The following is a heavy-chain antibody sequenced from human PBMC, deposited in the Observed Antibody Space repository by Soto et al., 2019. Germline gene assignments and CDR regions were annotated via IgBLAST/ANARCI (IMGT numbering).Heavy chain of an antibody. CDR3: ARHGFGSLHGLVDV. CDR1: GGSITNYY. D-gene: IGHD3-10*01. Sequence: QVQLQESGPGLVKPSETLSLTCTVSGGSITNYYCSWFRQPPGKGLEWIGYIQYSGYSAYNLSLKRRVTMSMDPPKTQFSLMLESVTATDPAVYYCARHGFGSLHGLVDVWGQGTTVIVSS. V-gene: IGHV4-59*08. J-gene: IGHJ6*02. CDR2: IQYSGYS.